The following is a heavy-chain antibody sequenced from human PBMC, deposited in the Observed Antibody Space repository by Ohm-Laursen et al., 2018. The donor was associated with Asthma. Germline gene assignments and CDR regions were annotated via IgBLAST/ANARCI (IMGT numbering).Heavy chain of an antibody. D-gene: IGHD2-15*01. CDR2: ISGSGGST. CDR3: AKDGPDCSGGSCYYGRFDY. CDR1: GFTFSSNS. V-gene: IGHV3-23*01. Sequence: GSLRLSCSASGFTFSSNSMSWVRQAPGKGLEWVSAISGSGGSTYYADSVKGRFTISRDNSKNTLYLQMNSLRAEDTAVYYCAKDGPDCSGGSCYYGRFDYWGQGTLVTVSS. J-gene: IGHJ4*02.